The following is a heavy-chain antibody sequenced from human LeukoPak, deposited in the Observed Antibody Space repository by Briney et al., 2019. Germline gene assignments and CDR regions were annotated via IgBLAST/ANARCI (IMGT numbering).Heavy chain of an antibody. CDR2: SIPILGKA. CDR1: GGTLSSYG. V-gene: IGHV1-69*04. CDR3: ARVTGAEDGYNWFDP. J-gene: IGHJ5*02. D-gene: IGHD6-13*01. Sequence: SVKVSCKASGGTLSSYGISWVRQAPGQGLEWMGRSIPILGKANYAQKFQGRVTITADTSTRTAYMDLSSLTSEDTAVYYCARVTGAEDGYNWFDPWGQGTLVTVSS.